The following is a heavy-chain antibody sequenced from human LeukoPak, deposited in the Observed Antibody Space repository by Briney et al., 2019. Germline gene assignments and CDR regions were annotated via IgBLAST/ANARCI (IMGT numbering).Heavy chain of an antibody. D-gene: IGHD3-10*01. CDR3: ARRYGGSWFDP. CDR2: IYSGDADT. J-gene: IGHJ5*02. Sequence: GESLQIPCNGSGYSCTNDWTVCVRHLPPKGREWMGIIYSGDADTRYTPSCQGQVTIAADKSISTAYLQWSTLEASDTAMYYCARRYGGSWFDPWGQGTLVTVSS. CDR1: GYSCTNDW. V-gene: IGHV5-51*01.